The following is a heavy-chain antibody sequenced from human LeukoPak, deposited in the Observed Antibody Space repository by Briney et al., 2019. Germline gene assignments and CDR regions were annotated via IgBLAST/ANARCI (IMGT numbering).Heavy chain of an antibody. V-gene: IGHV1-18*01. J-gene: IGHJ4*02. Sequence: SSVKVSCKASVYTFTSYGISWVPQAPGQGLEWMGWISVYNVNTNYAQRLQGRVTMTTDTSTSTAYMELRSLRSDDTAVYYRARGRRGYCTNGVDYNLDYWGQGTLDSVSS. D-gene: IGHD2-8*01. CDR2: ISVYNVNT. CDR1: VYTFTSYG. CDR3: ARGRRGYCTNGVDYNLDY.